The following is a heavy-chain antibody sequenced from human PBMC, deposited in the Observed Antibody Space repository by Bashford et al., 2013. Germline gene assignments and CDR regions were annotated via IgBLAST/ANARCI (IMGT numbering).Heavy chain of an antibody. CDR2: ISYDGSNK. CDR3: AKDGGYCSGGSCYPHVVTTNYGMDV. D-gene: IGHD2-15*01. Sequence: VRQAPGKGLEWVAVISYDGSNKYYADSVKGRFTISRDNSKNTLYLQMNSLRAEDTAVYYCAKDGGYCSGGSCYPHVVTTNYGMDVWGQGTTVTVSS. V-gene: IGHV3-30*18. J-gene: IGHJ6*02.